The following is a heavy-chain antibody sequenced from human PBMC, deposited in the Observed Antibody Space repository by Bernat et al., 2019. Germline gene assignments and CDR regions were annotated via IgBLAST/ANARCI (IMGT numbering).Heavy chain of an antibody. CDR1: GGSISSSNW. D-gene: IGHD3-9*01. J-gene: IGHJ6*02. CDR3: ASSQYYDILTGYDGMDV. CDR2: IYHSGST. Sequence: QVQLQESGPGLVKPSGTLSLTCAVSGGSISSSNWWSWVRQPPGKGLEWIGEIYHSGSTNYNPSLKSRVTISVDKSKNQFSLKVSSVTAADTAVYYCASSQYYDILTGYDGMDVWGQGTTVTVSS. V-gene: IGHV4-4*02.